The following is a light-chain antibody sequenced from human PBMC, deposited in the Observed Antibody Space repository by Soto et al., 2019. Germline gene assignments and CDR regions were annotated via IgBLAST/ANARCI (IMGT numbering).Light chain of an antibody. V-gene: IGKV3-11*01. CDR2: DAS. CDR3: QQRSNWPLT. J-gene: IGKJ4*01. CDR1: QSVSSY. Sequence: EIMLTQSPASLSLSPGERATLSCRASQSVSSYLAWYQQKPGQAPRLLIYDASNRATGIPARFSCSWAGTDYTFTICSLEPEDVTVYYCQQRSNWPLTFGGGTKVEIK.